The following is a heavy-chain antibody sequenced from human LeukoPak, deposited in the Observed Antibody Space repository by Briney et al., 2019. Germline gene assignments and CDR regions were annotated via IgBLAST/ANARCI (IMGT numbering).Heavy chain of an antibody. D-gene: IGHD3-10*01. CDR3: AREGKKAHYYGSGSYYNRAFDY. J-gene: IGHJ4*02. CDR1: GGSFSGYY. V-gene: IGHV4-34*01. Sequence: PSETLSLTCAVYGGSFSGYYWSWIRQPPGKGLEWIGEINRSGSTNYNPSLKSRVTISVGTSKNQFSLKLSSVTAADTAVYYCAREGKKAHYYGSGSYYNRAFDYWGQGTLVTVPS. CDR2: INRSGST.